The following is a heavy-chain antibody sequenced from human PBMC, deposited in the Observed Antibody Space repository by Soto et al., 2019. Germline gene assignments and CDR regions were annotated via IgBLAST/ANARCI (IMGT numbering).Heavy chain of an antibody. CDR1: GFNLSHPW. Sequence: LRLSCVASGFNLSHPWMTWVRQAAGKGLEWVGRIKSKTDGGTADYAAPVKGRATISRDDSKNTVYLQMNSLKTEDTAVYYCTTGIYYDILTGYHNVAYWGQEALVTVS. V-gene: IGHV3-15*01. D-gene: IGHD3-9*01. CDR2: IKSKTDGGTA. CDR3: TTGIYYDILTGYHNVAY. J-gene: IGHJ4*02.